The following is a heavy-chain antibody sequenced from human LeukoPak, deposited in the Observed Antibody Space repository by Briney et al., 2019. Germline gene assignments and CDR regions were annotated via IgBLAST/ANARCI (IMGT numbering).Heavy chain of an antibody. CDR3: ARGSVTTVVTPSNY. CDR1: GYTFTGYY. Sequence: ASVKVSCKASGYTFTGYYMHWVRQAPGQGLEWMGWINPNSGGTNYAQKFQGRVTMTRDTSISTAYMELSRLRSDDTAVYYLARGSVTTVVTPSNYWGQGTLVTVSS. V-gene: IGHV1-2*02. J-gene: IGHJ4*02. CDR2: INPNSGGT. D-gene: IGHD4-23*01.